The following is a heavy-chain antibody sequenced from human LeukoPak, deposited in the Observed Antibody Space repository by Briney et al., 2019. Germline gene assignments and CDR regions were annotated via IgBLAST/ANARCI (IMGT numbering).Heavy chain of an antibody. J-gene: IGHJ6*03. CDR2: ISSDGGST. CDR1: GFTFRNYA. V-gene: IGHV3-64*01. Sequence: GGSLRLSCAASGFTFRNYAMHWVRQAPGKGLEYVSAISSDGGSTYYANSVKGRFIISRDNSKNTLYLQMGSLRAEDVAVYYCARDMTYCSGATCYTYYYYCMDVWGKGTTVTVSS. D-gene: IGHD2-15*01. CDR3: ARDMTYCSGATCYTYYYYCMDV.